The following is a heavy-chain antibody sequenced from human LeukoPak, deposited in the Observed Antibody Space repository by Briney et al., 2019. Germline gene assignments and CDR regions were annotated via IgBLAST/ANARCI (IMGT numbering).Heavy chain of an antibody. Sequence: PGGSLRLSCEASGFTFSRYGMSWVRQAPGKGLEWVSAIRGSGGSTYYADSVKGRFTISRDNSKNTLYLQMNSLRADDTAMYYCARGSYSSSWKTFDYWGQGTLVTVSS. V-gene: IGHV3-23*01. CDR1: GFTFSRYG. D-gene: IGHD6-13*01. CDR3: ARGSYSSSWKTFDY. CDR2: IRGSGGST. J-gene: IGHJ4*02.